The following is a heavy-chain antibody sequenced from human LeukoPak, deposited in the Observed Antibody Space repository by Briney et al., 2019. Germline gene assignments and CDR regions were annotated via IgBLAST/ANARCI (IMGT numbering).Heavy chain of an antibody. CDR2: INHSGST. CDR1: GGSFSGYY. Sequence: SETLSLTCAVYGGSFSGYYWSWIRQPPGKGLEWIGEINHSGSTNYNPSLKSRVTISVDTSKNQFSLKLSSVTAADTAVYYCARHPITEVFDYWGQGTLVTVSS. V-gene: IGHV4-34*01. J-gene: IGHJ4*02. D-gene: IGHD3-10*01. CDR3: ARHPITEVFDY.